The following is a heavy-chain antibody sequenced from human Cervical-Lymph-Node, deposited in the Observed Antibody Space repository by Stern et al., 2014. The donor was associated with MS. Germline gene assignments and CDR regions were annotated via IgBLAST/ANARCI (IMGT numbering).Heavy chain of an antibody. CDR3: VRSTFAGTYGLDS. CDR2: SSPSGSTT. J-gene: IGHJ4*02. D-gene: IGHD1-26*01. V-gene: IGHV3-11*01. CDR1: GFTLSDYY. Sequence: VQLVESGGGLVKPGGSLRLSCAASGFTLSDYYMNWIRQAPGKGLEWVSYSSPSGSTTYYADSVKGRFTISRDNAINSLYLQMNSLRGEDTAVYYCVRSTFAGTYGLDSWGQGTLVTVSS.